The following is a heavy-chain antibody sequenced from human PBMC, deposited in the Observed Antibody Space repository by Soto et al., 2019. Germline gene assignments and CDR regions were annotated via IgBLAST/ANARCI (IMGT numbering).Heavy chain of an antibody. CDR1: GFTFSSYA. CDR3: AKDDREVVAWIDY. CDR2: ISGSGGST. V-gene: IGHV3-23*01. J-gene: IGHJ4*02. Sequence: EVQLLESGGGLVQPGGSLRLSCAASGFTFSSYAMSWVRQAPGKGLEWVSAISGSGGSTYYADSVKGRFTISRANYKNKLYLQMNSRRAEDTAVYYCAKDDREVVAWIDYWGQGTLVTVS. D-gene: IGHD2-15*01.